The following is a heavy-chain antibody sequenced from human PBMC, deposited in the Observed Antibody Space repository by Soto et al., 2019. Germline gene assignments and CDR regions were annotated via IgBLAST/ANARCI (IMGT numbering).Heavy chain of an antibody. Sequence: PSETLSLTCAVSGYSISSGSYWGWIRQPPGKGLEWIGSIHHSGSTYYNPSLKSRVTIALGTSRNQLSLRLSSVTAADTAVYFCARGGDSVVRGVIIYYFYGMDVWGQGTTVTVSS. D-gene: IGHD3-10*01. V-gene: IGHV4-38-2*01. CDR3: ARGGDSVVRGVIIYYFYGMDV. J-gene: IGHJ6*02. CDR1: GYSISSGSY. CDR2: IHHSGST.